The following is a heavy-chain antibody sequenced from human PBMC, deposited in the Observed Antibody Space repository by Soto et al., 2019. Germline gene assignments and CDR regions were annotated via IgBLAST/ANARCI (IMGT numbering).Heavy chain of an antibody. V-gene: IGHV3-33*01. CDR1: GFTFSSYG. Sequence: QVQLVESGGGVVQPGRSLRLSCAASGFTFSSYGMHWVRQAPGKGLEWVAVIWYDGSNKYYADSVKGRFTISRDNSKNTLYLQMNSLRAEDTAVYYCARDVGPDYYYYMDVWGKGTTVTVSS. J-gene: IGHJ6*03. CDR3: ARDVGPDYYYYMDV. D-gene: IGHD1-26*01. CDR2: IWYDGSNK.